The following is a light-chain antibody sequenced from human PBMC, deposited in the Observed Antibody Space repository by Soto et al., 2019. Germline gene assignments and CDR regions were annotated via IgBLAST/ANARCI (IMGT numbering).Light chain of an antibody. CDR3: QQRYAWPPIT. V-gene: IGKV3-11*01. CDR1: RSVSSY. Sequence: EIVLTQSPATLSLSPGERATLSCRASRSVSSYLVGYQQKPGQAPRLLIYDASNRAAGIPARFSGSGCETDFTLTISNLEAEDFAVYYCQQRYAWPPITFGQGTRLEIK. J-gene: IGKJ5*01. CDR2: DAS.